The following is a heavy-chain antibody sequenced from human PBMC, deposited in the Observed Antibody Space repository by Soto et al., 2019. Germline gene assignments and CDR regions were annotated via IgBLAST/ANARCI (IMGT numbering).Heavy chain of an antibody. CDR1: GFTFSGSA. Sequence: PGGSLRLSCAASGFTFSGSAMHWVRQASVKGLERVGRIRTKANSYATAYAASVKGRFTISRDDSKNTADLHLNSRKTEDTAVYSCTRHPLDVMTTSPIGNGMDVWGQGTTVTVSS. J-gene: IGHJ6*02. D-gene: IGHD4-4*01. V-gene: IGHV3-73*01. CDR2: IRTKANSYAT. CDR3: TRHPLDVMTTSPIGNGMDV.